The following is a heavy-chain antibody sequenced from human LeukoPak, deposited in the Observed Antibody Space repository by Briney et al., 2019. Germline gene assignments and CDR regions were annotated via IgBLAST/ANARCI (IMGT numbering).Heavy chain of an antibody. D-gene: IGHD2-2*01. J-gene: IGHJ4*02. V-gene: IGHV3-48*01. Sequence: GGSLRLSCAASGFTFSSYSMNWVRQAPGKGLEWVSYISSSSTIYYADSVKGRFTISRDNAKNSLYLQMNSLRAEDTAVYYCANQLLYYWGQGTLVTVSS. CDR2: ISSSSTI. CDR1: GFTFSSYS. CDR3: ANQLLYY.